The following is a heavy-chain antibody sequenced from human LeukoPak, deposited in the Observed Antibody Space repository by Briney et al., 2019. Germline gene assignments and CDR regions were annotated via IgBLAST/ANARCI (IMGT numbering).Heavy chain of an antibody. CDR1: GFTFSSYA. CDR3: ARAPTAAGLYFDY. Sequence: GRSLRLSCAASGFTFSSYAMHWVRQAPGKGLEWVAVISYDGSNKYYADSVKGRFTISRDNSKNTLYLQMNSLRAEDTAVYYCARAPTAAGLYFDYWGQGTLVTVSS. J-gene: IGHJ4*02. V-gene: IGHV3-30-3*01. D-gene: IGHD6-13*01. CDR2: ISYDGSNK.